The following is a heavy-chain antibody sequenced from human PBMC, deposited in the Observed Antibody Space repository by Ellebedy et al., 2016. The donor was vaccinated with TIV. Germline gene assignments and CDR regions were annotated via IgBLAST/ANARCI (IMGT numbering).Heavy chain of an antibody. Sequence: GEPLKISCKTSGYSFTNYWIGWVRQMPGKGLEWMGIIYPGDSQTRYSPSFQGQVTFSADKSITTAYLQWSSLKASDTAMYYCTRRSAQGEIWGPGTMVTVSS. D-gene: IGHD3-16*01. CDR2: IYPGDSQT. CDR3: TRRSAQGEI. V-gene: IGHV5-51*01. CDR1: GYSFTNYW. J-gene: IGHJ3*02.